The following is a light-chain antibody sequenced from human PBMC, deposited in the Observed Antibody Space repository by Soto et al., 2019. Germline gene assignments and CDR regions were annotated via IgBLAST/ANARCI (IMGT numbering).Light chain of an antibody. J-gene: IGKJ5*01. CDR2: GAS. Sequence: EIVLTQSPGTLSLSPGERATLSCRASERLSSVYLAWYQQRPGQPPRLLIYGASNRATGIPDRFSGSGSGTDFTLLINRLEPEDVAIYYCQQYGGSPRIPFGQGTRLEIK. CDR3: QQYGGSPRIP. V-gene: IGKV3-20*01. CDR1: ERLSSVY.